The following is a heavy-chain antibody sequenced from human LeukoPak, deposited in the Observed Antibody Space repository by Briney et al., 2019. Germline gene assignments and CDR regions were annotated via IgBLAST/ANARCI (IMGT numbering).Heavy chain of an antibody. D-gene: IGHD3-16*01. J-gene: IGHJ4*02. CDR3: ARQSNTWGGVFDY. CDR1: GGSISGYY. Sequence: ETLSLSCTVSGGSISGYYWSWIRQPPGQGLEWIAYIPDSGGTTFNPPLKSRVTISVATSKNQFTLKMSSVTAADTAVYYCARQSNTWGGVFDYWGQGTQVTVSS. V-gene: IGHV4-59*08. CDR2: IPDSGGT.